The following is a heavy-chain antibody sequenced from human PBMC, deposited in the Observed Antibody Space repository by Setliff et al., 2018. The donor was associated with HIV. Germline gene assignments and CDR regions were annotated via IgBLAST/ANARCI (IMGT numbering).Heavy chain of an antibody. D-gene: IGHD6-13*01. CDR3: ARDPGITAAGTEYFDS. V-gene: IGHV4-59*11. Sequence: SETLSLTCTVSDGSISSQYWSWIRQPPGKGLEWVGSIYYTGNTNYNPSLKSRVTISVDTSKNELSLKMSSVTAADTAIYYCARDPGITAAGTEYFDSWGQGILVTVSS. J-gene: IGHJ4*02. CDR2: IYYTGNT. CDR1: DGSISSQY.